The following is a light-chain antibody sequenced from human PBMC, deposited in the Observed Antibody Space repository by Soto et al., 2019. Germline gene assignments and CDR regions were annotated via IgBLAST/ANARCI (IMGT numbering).Light chain of an antibody. CDR1: QRVSSI. CDR2: GAS. Sequence: EIGITQSPATLSVSPAEGVTLSCRASQRVSSILAWYLQRPVQSPRLLIYGASSRATGIPARFSGSGSGSEFTLIIISLQSEDFALYIGMECNNSPRFSGGTKVDIK. CDR3: MECNNSPR. V-gene: IGKV3-15*01. J-gene: IGKJ4*01.